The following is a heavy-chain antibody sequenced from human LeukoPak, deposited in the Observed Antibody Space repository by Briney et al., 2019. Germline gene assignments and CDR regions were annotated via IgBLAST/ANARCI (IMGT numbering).Heavy chain of an antibody. J-gene: IGHJ4*02. CDR1: GGSISSSSYY. CDR3: ARDYSSQRGFDY. Sequence: SETLSLTCTVSGGSISSSSYYWGWIRQPPGQGLEWIGSIYYSGSTYYNPSLKSRVTISVDTSKNQFALKLSSVTAAGTAVYYCARDYSSQRGFDYCGQGTLVTASS. V-gene: IGHV4-39*02. CDR2: IYYSGST. D-gene: IGHD4-11*01.